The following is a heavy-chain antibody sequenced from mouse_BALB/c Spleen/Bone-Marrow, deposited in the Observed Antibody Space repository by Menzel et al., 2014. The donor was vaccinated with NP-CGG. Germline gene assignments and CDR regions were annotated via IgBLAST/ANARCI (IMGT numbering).Heavy chain of an antibody. D-gene: IGHD2-1*01. Sequence: VQLKESGPELVKPGASVKMSCKASGYTFTDYVITWVKQRTGQGLEWIGEIYPGSGSTYYNEKFKGKATLTADKSSNTAYMQLGSLTSEDSAVYFCARLDGNYRYAMDYWGQGTSVTVSS. CDR1: GYTFTDYV. J-gene: IGHJ4*01. CDR2: IYPGSGST. CDR3: ARLDGNYRYAMDY. V-gene: IGHV1-77*01.